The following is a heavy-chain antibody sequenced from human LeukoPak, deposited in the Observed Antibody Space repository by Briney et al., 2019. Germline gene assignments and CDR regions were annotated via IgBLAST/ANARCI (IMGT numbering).Heavy chain of an antibody. CDR2: INHSGST. J-gene: IGHJ5*02. D-gene: IGHD2-8*01. CDR1: GGSFSGYY. V-gene: IGHV4-34*01. Sequence: SETLSLTCAVYGGSFSGYYWSWIRQPPGKGLEWIGEINHSGSTNYNPSLKSRVTISVDTSKNQFSLKLSSVTAADTAVYYCASPRGYCTNGVRLNNWFDPWGQGTLVTVSS. CDR3: ASPRGYCTNGVRLNNWFDP.